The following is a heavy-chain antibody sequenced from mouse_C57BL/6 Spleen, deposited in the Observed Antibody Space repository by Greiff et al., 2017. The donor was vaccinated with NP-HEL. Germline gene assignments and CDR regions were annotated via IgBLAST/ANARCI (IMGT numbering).Heavy chain of an antibody. J-gene: IGHJ3*01. V-gene: IGHV1-26*01. CDR2: INPNNGGT. CDR3: ARKTGYAEGFAY. Sequence: EVQLQQSGPELVKPGASVKISCKASGYTFTDYYMNWVKQSHGKSLEWIGDINPNNGGTSYNQKFKGKATLTVDKSSSAAYMELRSLTSEDSAVYYCARKTGYAEGFAYWGQGTLVTVSA. CDR1: GYTFTDYY. D-gene: IGHD3-1*01.